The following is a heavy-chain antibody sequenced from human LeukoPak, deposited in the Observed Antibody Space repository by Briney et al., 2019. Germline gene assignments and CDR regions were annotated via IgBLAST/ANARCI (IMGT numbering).Heavy chain of an antibody. J-gene: IGHJ4*02. CDR3: ARNRVVRGVTYYFDY. CDR2: ISSSSSYI. D-gene: IGHD3-10*01. CDR1: GFTFSSYS. Sequence: GGSLRLSCAASGFTFSSYSMNWVRQAPGKWLEWVSSISSSSSYIYYADSVKGRFTISRDNAKNSLYLQMNSLRAEDTAVYYCARNRVVRGVTYYFDYWGQGTLVTVSS. V-gene: IGHV3-21*01.